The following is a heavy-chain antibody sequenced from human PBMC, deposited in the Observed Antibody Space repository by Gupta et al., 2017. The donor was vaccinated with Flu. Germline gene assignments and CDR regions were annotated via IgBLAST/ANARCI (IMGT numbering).Heavy chain of an antibody. V-gene: IGHV3-48*03. CDR2: ISNGGSIK. D-gene: IGHD3-10*01. CDR3: AITGYGSGTHYYYAMDV. Sequence: EVQLVESGGGLVKPGGSLRLSCAASGFTFSSHEMNWVRQTPGKGLEWVSFISNGGSIKYYADSVKGRFTISRDNGKNSLYLQMDSLRAEDTAVYYCAITGYGSGTHYYYAMDVWGQGATVTVSS. J-gene: IGHJ6*02. CDR1: GFTFSSHE.